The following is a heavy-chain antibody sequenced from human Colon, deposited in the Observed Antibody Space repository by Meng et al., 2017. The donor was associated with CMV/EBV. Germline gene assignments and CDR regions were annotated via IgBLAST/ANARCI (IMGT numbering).Heavy chain of an antibody. CDR2: IFHTGST. CDR1: GGSFSDFY. D-gene: IGHD3-22*01. Sequence: LRLSCAVYGGSFSDFYWSWIRQSPGKGLEWIGYIFHTGSTYYNPSLKSRLTISVDTSKNQFSLKLRSMAAADTAVYYCARGPNHYDSSGYSAYWGQGRLVTVSS. CDR3: ARGPNHYDSSGYSAY. V-gene: IGHV4-30-4*08. J-gene: IGHJ4*02.